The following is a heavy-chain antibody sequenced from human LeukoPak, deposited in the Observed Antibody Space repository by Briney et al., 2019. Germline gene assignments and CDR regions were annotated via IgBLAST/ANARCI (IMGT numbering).Heavy chain of an antibody. Sequence: KPGASVKVSCKASGYTFSSYDINWVRQATGQGLEWMGWMNPNSGNTGYAQKFQGRVTMTRNTSISTAYMELSSLRSEDTAVYYCARGLREAAADGYWGQGTLVTVSS. V-gene: IGHV1-8*01. J-gene: IGHJ4*02. CDR1: GYTFSSYD. D-gene: IGHD6-13*01. CDR3: ARGLREAAADGY. CDR2: MNPNSGNT.